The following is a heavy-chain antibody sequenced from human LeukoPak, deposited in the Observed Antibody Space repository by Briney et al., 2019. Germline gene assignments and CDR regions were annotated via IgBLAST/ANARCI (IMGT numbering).Heavy chain of an antibody. CDR1: GFTFSSYA. CDR2: ISGSGGST. CDR3: AKEIPKGGSYGPAFDY. Sequence: GGSLRLSCAASGFTFSSYAMSWVRQAPGKGLEWVSAISGSGGSTYYADSVKSRFTISRDNSKNTLHLQLNSLRAEDTAVYYRAKEIPKGGSYGPAFDYWGQGTLVTVSS. D-gene: IGHD3-16*01. V-gene: IGHV3-23*01. J-gene: IGHJ4*02.